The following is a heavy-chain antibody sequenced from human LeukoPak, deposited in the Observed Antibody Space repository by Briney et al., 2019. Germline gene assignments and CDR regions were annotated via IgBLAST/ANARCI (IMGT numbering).Heavy chain of an antibody. J-gene: IGHJ6*03. D-gene: IGHD2-15*01. CDR1: GFTFSTFA. CDR2: IFPSGGEI. V-gene: IGHV3-23*01. Sequence: GGSLRLSCEASGFTFSTFAMIWVRQPPGKGLEWVSRIFPSGGEIHYADSVRGRFTISRDNSKSTLSLQMNSLRAEDTAIYYCAKNGDRGAYCSGGTCYPYYYYYMDVWGKGTTVTISS. CDR3: AKNGDRGAYCSGGTCYPYYYYYMDV.